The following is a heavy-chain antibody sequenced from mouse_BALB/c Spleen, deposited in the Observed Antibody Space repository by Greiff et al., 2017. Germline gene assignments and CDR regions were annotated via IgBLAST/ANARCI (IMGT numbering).Heavy chain of an antibody. CDR3: TRSGIYFDV. D-gene: IGHD3-2*02. J-gene: IGHJ1*01. Sequence: LQQSGSELVRPGASVKLSCKASGYTFTSYWMHWVKQRPGQGLEWIGNIYPGSGSTNYDEKFKSKATLTVDTSSSTAYMQLSSLTSEDSAVYYCTRSGIYFDVWGAGTTVTVAS. CDR1: GYTFTSYW. V-gene: IGHV1S22*01. CDR2: IYPGSGST.